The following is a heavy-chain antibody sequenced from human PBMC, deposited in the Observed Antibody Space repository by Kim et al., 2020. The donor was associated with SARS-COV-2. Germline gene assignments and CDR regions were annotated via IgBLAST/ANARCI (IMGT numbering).Heavy chain of an antibody. D-gene: IGHD3-10*01. J-gene: IGHJ6*02. V-gene: IGHV3-30*04. Sequence: GGSLRLSCAASGFTFSSYAMHWVRQAPGKGLEWVAVISYDGSNKYYADSVKGRFTISRDNSKNTLYLQMNSLRAEDTAVYYCARENYYVSGSFYYYYYYGMDVWGQGTTVTVSS. CDR1: GFTFSSYA. CDR3: ARENYYVSGSFYYYYYYGMDV. CDR2: ISYDGSNK.